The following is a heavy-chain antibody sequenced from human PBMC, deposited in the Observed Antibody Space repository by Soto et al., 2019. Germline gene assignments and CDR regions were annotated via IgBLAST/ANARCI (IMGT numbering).Heavy chain of an antibody. J-gene: IGHJ6*02. V-gene: IGHV3-30*18. Sequence: GGSLRLSCAASGFTFSSYGMHWVRQAPGKGLEWVAVISYDGSNKYYADSVKGRFTISRDNSKNTLYLQMNSLRAEDTAVYYCANVLRVLEGHYYYYGIDGWGQGTTVTVSS. CDR2: ISYDGSNK. CDR1: GFTFSSYG. CDR3: ANVLRVLEGHYYYYGIDG. D-gene: IGHD3-3*01.